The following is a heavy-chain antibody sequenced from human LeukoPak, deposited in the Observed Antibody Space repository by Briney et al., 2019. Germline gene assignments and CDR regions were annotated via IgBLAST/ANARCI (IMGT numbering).Heavy chain of an antibody. CDR3: ASVDTAMDA. V-gene: IGHV4-61*05. CDR1: GGSISSSNYY. J-gene: IGHJ5*02. CDR2: INHSGST. Sequence: SETLSLTCIVSGGSISSSNYYWGWIRQPPGKGLEWIGEINHSGSTNYNPSLKSRVTISVDKSKNQFSLKLSSVTAADTAVYYCASVDTAMDAWGQGTLVTVSS. D-gene: IGHD5-18*01.